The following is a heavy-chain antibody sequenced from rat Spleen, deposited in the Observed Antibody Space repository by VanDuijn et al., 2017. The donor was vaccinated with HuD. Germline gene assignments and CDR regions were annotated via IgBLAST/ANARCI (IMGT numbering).Heavy chain of an antibody. CDR3: DASYDGTYYYFDY. D-gene: IGHD1-12*02. CDR1: GYSITSNY. CDR2: ISYSGST. V-gene: IGHV3-1*01. J-gene: IGHJ2*01. Sequence: EVQLQESGPGLVKPSQSLSLTCSVTGYSITSNYWGWIRKFPGNKMEWMGYISYSGSTSYNPSLKSRISITRDTSKNQFFLQVNSVTTEDTATYYCDASYDGTYYYFDYWGQGVMVTVSS.